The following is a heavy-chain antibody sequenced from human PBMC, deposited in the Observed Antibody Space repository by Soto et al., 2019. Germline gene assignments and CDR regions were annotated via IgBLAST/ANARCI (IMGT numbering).Heavy chain of an antibody. CDR2: ISGSGGST. V-gene: IGHV3-23*01. J-gene: IGHJ4*02. D-gene: IGHD2-15*01. CDR1: GFTFSSYA. Sequence: GGSMRLSYAASGFTFSSYAMSRVLQAPGKGLEWVSAISGSGGSTYYADSVKGRFTISRDNSKNTLYLQMNSLRAEDTAVYYCAKDRLVVVAATPHTYFDYWGQGTLVTVS. CDR3: AKDRLVVVAATPHTYFDY.